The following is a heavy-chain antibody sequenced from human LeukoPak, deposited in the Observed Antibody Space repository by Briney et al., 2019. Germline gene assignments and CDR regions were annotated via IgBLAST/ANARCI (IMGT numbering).Heavy chain of an antibody. J-gene: IGHJ4*02. CDR1: GGSISSGGYY. Sequence: PSQTLSLTCTVSGGSISSGGYYWSWIRQPPGKGLEWIGYIYHSGSTYYNPSLKSRVTISVDRSKNQFSLKLSSVTAADTAVYYCARGSSGWGFGYWGQGTLVTVSS. V-gene: IGHV4-30-2*01. D-gene: IGHD6-19*01. CDR2: IYHSGST. CDR3: ARGSSGWGFGY.